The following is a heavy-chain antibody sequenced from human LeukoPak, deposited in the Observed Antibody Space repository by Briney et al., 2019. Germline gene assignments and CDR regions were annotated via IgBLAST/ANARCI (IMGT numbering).Heavy chain of an antibody. Sequence: SETPSLTCTVSGSISSGSYYWSWIRQPAGKGLEWIGRIYVSGSTNYNPSLESRVTISLDTSKNQFSLQLTSLTAADTAVYYCAREGQQLVPPFDYWGQGTLVTVSS. CDR3: AREGQQLVPPFDY. CDR1: GSISSGSYY. V-gene: IGHV4-61*02. CDR2: IYVSGST. J-gene: IGHJ4*02. D-gene: IGHD6-6*01.